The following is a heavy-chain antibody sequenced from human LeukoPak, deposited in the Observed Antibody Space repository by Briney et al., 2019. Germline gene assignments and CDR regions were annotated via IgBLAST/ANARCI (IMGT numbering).Heavy chain of an antibody. J-gene: IGHJ4*02. CDR1: GFTFSSYA. Sequence: GGSLRLSCAASGFTFSSYAMSWVRQAPGKGLEWVSAISGSGGSTYYADSVKGRFTISRDNSKNTLYLQMNSLRAEDTAVYYCARPLRLGELSPFDYWGQGTLVTVSS. D-gene: IGHD3-16*02. CDR2: ISGSGGST. V-gene: IGHV3-23*01. CDR3: ARPLRLGELSPFDY.